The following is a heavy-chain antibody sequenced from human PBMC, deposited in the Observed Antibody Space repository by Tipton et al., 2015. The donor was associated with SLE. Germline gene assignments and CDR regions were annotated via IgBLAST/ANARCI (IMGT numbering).Heavy chain of an antibody. CDR3: GRQERISARGGDF. D-gene: IGHD6-6*01. CDR1: GGSLSSSSYY. Sequence: TLSLTCTVSGGSLSSSSYYWGWIRQPPGKGLEWVGSLYYSGETYNNSSLKRRVTISLGTSKNQFSLSLTSVTAADTAVYYCGRQERISARGGDFWGQGTLVTVSS. V-gene: IGHV4-39*07. CDR2: LYYSGET. J-gene: IGHJ4*02.